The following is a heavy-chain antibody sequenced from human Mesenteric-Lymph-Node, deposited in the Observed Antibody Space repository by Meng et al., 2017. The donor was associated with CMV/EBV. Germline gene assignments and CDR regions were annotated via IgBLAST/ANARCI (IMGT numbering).Heavy chain of an antibody. V-gene: IGHV1-8*01. J-gene: IGHJ4*02. CDR3: ARGRDPFDY. CDR1: GHSIISYD. Sequence: ASVKVSCKTSGHSIISYDINWVRQATGQGLEWMGYMNPNSGNTGSAQKFRDRVTMTRNTSISTVYMKLNNLRSEDTAVYYCARGRDPFDYWGQGMLVTVSS. CDR2: MNPNSGNT.